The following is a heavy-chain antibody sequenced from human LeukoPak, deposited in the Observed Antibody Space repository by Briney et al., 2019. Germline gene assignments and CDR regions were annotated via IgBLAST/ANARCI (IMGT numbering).Heavy chain of an antibody. D-gene: IGHD3-22*01. CDR1: GFTFSSYW. J-gene: IGHJ4*02. V-gene: IGHV3-7*01. CDR2: IKQDGSEK. CDR3: ARVYYYDSSGYAIDY. Sequence: GGSLRLSCAASGFTFSSYWMSWVRQAPGKGLEWVANIKQDGSEKYYVDSVKGRFTISRDNAKNSLYLQMNRLRGEDTAVYYCARVYYYDSSGYAIDYWGQGTLVTVSS.